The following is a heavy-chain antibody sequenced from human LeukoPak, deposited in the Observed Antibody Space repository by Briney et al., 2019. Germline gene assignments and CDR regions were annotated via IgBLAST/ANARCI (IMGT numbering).Heavy chain of an antibody. CDR2: IRYDGSNK. CDR1: GFTFSSYG. V-gene: IGHV3-30*02. D-gene: IGHD2-2*01. CDR3: AKDLYCSSTSRPPDAFDI. J-gene: IGHJ3*02. Sequence: GGSLRLSCAASGFTFSSYGMHWVRQAPGKGLEWVAFIRYDGSNKYYADSVKGRFTISRDNSKNTLYLQMNSLRAEDTAVYYCAKDLYCSSTSRPPDAFDIWGQGTMVTVSS.